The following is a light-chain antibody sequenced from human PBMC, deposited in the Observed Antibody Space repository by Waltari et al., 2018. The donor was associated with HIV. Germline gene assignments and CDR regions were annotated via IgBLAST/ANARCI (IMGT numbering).Light chain of an antibody. CDR3: SSYTSSGPRYVL. CDR2: NVS. Sequence: SALTQPASVSGSPGQSITIPCRGTLGDVGGYNFVSWYQKHPGKAPKLIIYNVSSRPSGVSIRFSGSRSANTASLTISGLQVEDEADYFCSSYTSSGPRYVLFGGGTRLTVL. CDR1: LGDVGGYNF. J-gene: IGLJ2*01. V-gene: IGLV2-14*03.